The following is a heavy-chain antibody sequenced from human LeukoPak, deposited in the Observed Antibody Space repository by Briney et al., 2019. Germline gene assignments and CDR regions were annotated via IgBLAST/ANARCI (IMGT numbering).Heavy chain of an antibody. CDR1: GGSISSYY. D-gene: IGHD6-13*01. Sequence: SETLSLTCTVSGGSISSYYWSWIRLPPGKGLEWIGYIYYSGSTNYNPSLKSRVTISVDTSKNQFSLKLSSVTAADTAVYYCARGPIWTAAAVRGNYYYMDVWGKGTTVTVSS. CDR3: ARGPIWTAAAVRGNYYYMDV. CDR2: IYYSGST. V-gene: IGHV4-59*01. J-gene: IGHJ6*03.